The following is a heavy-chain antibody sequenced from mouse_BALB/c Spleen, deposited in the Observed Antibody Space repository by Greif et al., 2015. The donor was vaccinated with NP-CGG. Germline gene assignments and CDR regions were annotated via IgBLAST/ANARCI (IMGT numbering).Heavy chain of an antibody. J-gene: IGHJ4*01. CDR1: GFTFSSFG. D-gene: IGHD1-1*01. CDR3: ARSGDPYYYGSAMDY. V-gene: IGHV5-17*02. CDR2: ISSGSNTI. Sequence: EVKLVESGGGLVQPGGSRKLSCAASGFTFSSFGMHWVRQAPEKGLEWVAYISSGSNTIYYADTVKGRFTISRDNPKNTLFLQMTSLRSEDTAMYYCARSGDPYYYGSAMDYWGQGTSVTVSS.